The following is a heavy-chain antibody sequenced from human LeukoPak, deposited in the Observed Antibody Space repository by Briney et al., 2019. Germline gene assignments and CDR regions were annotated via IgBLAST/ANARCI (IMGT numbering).Heavy chain of an antibody. CDR2: MYSGGNT. V-gene: IGHV3-53*01. CDR1: GFTVSSNY. CDR3: ARGGGYYAIDY. Sequence: HTGGSLRLSCAASGFTVSSNYMSWVRQAPGKGLEWVSVMYSGGNTYYADSVKGRFTISRDNSKNTLYLQMNNLRAEDTAVYYCARGGGYYAIDYWGQGILVTVSS. J-gene: IGHJ4*02. D-gene: IGHD1-26*01.